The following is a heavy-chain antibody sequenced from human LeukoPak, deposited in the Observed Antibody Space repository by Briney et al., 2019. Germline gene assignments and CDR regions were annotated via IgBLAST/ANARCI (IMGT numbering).Heavy chain of an antibody. Sequence: SETLSLTCTVSGGSISSYYWSWIRQPPGKGLEWIGYIYYSGSTDYNPSLKSRVTILLDTSKNQFSLKLSSVTAADTAVYYCARARDYYDSSGYYYRFDYWGQGILVTVSS. J-gene: IGHJ4*02. D-gene: IGHD3-22*01. V-gene: IGHV4-59*01. CDR1: GGSISSYY. CDR2: IYYSGST. CDR3: ARARDYYDSSGYYYRFDY.